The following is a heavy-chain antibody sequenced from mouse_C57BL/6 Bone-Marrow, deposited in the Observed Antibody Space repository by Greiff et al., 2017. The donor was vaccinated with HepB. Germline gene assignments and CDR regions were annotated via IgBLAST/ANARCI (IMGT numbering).Heavy chain of an antibody. CDR2: IDPSDSYT. Sequence: VQLQQPGAELVMPGASVKLSCKASGYTFTSYWMHWVKQRPGQGLEWIGEIDPSDSYTKYNQKFKGKSTLTVDKSSSTAYMQLSILTSEDSAVYYCARQFDYYGSSYGYFDVWGTGTTVTVSS. CDR1: GYTFTSYW. J-gene: IGHJ1*03. D-gene: IGHD1-1*01. V-gene: IGHV1-69*01. CDR3: ARQFDYYGSSYGYFDV.